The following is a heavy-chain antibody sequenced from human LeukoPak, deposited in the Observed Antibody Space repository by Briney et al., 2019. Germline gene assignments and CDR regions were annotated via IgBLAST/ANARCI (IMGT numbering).Heavy chain of an antibody. Sequence: GGSLRLSCAAPGFTFSGYAMHWVRQAPGKGLEWVAFIRYDGRNKYYADSVKGRFTISRDNSQSSLYLQMTSLRGEDTAVYYCAKDSLRERIVGSTTRGVNDYWGQGTLVTVSS. J-gene: IGHJ4*02. CDR3: AKDSLRERIVGSTTRGVNDY. V-gene: IGHV3-30*02. D-gene: IGHD1-26*01. CDR2: IRYDGRNK. CDR1: GFTFSGYA.